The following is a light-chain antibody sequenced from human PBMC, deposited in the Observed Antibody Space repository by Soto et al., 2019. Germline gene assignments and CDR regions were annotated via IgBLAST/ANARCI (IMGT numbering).Light chain of an antibody. Sequence: QSVLTQPPSVSGAPGQRVSISCTGSSSNIGAGYNVHWYQQLPGTAPKLLIYDNNNRPSEVPDRFSGSKSGTSASLAITGLQAGDEADYYCQSYDTSLSGFYVFGTGTKVTVL. V-gene: IGLV1-40*01. CDR3: QSYDTSLSGFYV. CDR2: DNN. J-gene: IGLJ1*01. CDR1: SSNIGAGYN.